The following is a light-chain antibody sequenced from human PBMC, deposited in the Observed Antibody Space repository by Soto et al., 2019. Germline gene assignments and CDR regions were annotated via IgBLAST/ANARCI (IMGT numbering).Light chain of an antibody. CDR2: GVS. CDR1: QSVTSN. Sequence: EVLLTQSPATMSVSPGERATLSCRASQSVTSNVAWYQQIPGRAPRLVIHGVSTRAIGVPARFSGSGSGTGFTLTISSLHSEDSAVYYCQQYDSWPYTFGQGTKVDI. V-gene: IGKV3-15*01. J-gene: IGKJ2*01. CDR3: QQYDSWPYT.